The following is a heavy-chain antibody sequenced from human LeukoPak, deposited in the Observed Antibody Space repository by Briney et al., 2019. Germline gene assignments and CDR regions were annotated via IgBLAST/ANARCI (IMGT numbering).Heavy chain of an antibody. V-gene: IGHV1-69*04. CDR2: IIPILGIA. CDR3: ARDGIVVVTAGWFDP. J-gene: IGHJ5*02. CDR1: GGTFSSYA. Sequence: SVKVSCKASGGTFSSYAISWVRQAPGQGLEWMGRIIPILGIANYAQKFQGRVTITADKSTSTAYMELSSLRSEDTAVYYCARDGIVVVTAGWFDPWGQGTLVTVSS. D-gene: IGHD2-21*02.